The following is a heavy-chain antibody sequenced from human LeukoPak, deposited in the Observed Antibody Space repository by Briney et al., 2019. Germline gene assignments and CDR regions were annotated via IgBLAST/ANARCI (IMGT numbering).Heavy chain of an antibody. D-gene: IGHD2-21*02. V-gene: IGHV3-66*01. CDR3: ARERIVVVTATPYYYYYGMDV. J-gene: IGHJ6*02. Sequence: GGSLRLSCAASGFTVSSNYMSWVRQAPGKGLEWVSVIYSGGSTYYADSVKGRFTISRDNSKNTLYLQMNSLRAEDTAVYYCARERIVVVTATPYYYYYGMDVWGQGTMVTVSS. CDR1: GFTVSSNY. CDR2: IYSGGST.